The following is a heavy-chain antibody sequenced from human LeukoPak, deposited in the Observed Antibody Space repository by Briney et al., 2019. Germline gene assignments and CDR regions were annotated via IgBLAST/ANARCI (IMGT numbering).Heavy chain of an antibody. V-gene: IGHV4-61*02. J-gene: IGHJ4*02. D-gene: IGHD4-17*01. CDR3: ASYEVTTGGFDY. CDR1: GDFISSGDYY. Sequence: SETLSLTCTVSGDFISSGDYYWSWIRQPAGKGLEWIGRIYTSGSTNYNPSLKSRVTMSVDTSKNQFSLKLSSVTAADTAVYYCASYEVTTGGFDYWGQGTLVTVSS. CDR2: IYTSGST.